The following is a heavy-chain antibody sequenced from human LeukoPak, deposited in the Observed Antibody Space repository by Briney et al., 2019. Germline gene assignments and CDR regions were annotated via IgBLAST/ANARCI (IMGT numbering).Heavy chain of an antibody. CDR3: AKGNWGNAFDI. V-gene: IGHV3-7*03. CDR2: IKPDGSEK. CDR1: HFTFTTYW. Sequence: GSLRLSCAASHFTFTTYWMSWVRQAPGKGLEWVANIKPDGSEKYYADSVKGRFTISRDNSKNTLYLQMSTLREDDTALYYCAKGNWGNAFDIWGQGTMVTVSS. D-gene: IGHD7-27*01. J-gene: IGHJ3*02.